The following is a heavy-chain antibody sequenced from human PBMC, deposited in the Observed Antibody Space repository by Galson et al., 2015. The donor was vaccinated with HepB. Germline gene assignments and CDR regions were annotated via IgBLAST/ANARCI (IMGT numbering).Heavy chain of an antibody. D-gene: IGHD3-10*01. Sequence: SLRLSCAASGFTFSDYYMRWVRQAPGKGLEWVSSISSGSSYKNSADSVRGRFTISRDNAKNSLYLQMNSLRAEDTAVYYCASSGIRGVADDPFDIWGQGTMVTVSS. J-gene: IGHJ3*02. CDR1: GFTFSDYY. V-gene: IGHV3-11*06. CDR3: ASSGIRGVADDPFDI. CDR2: ISSGSSYK.